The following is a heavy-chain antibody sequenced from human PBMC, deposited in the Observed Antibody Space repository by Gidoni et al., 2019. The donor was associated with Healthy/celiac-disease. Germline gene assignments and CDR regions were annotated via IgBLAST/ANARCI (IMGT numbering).Heavy chain of an antibody. CDR1: VGTLSSYA. CDR2: IIPICGTA. Sequence: QVQLVQSGAEVKKPGSSVKVSCKATVGTLSSYAISWVRQAPGQGLEWMGGIIPICGTANYEQKFQGRVMITADKSTSTAYMELSSLRSEDTAVYYCARAVEYYGSGSYLYYYYMDVWGKGTTVTVSS. V-gene: IGHV1-69*06. CDR3: ARAVEYYGSGSYLYYYYMDV. J-gene: IGHJ6*03. D-gene: IGHD3-10*01.